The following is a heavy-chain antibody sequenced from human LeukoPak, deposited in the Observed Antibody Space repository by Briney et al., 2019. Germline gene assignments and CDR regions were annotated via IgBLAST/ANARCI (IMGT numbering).Heavy chain of an antibody. J-gene: IGHJ4*02. CDR2: ISPSSSAI. D-gene: IGHD1-26*01. CDR1: GFTFSDYA. Sequence: PGGSLRLSCAASGFTFSDYAMTWVRQAPGKGLEWISYISPSSSAIYYADSVKGRFTISRDNAKNSLFLQMNSLRGEDTAVYYCARESLWGYYNFDYWGQGTLVTVSS. CDR3: ARESLWGYYNFDY. V-gene: IGHV3-11*04.